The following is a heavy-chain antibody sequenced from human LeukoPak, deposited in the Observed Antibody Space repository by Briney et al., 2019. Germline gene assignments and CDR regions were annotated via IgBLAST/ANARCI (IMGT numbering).Heavy chain of an antibody. Sequence: GGSLRLSCAASGFTFSSYAMSWVRQAPGKGLEWVSAISGSGDSTYYADSVKGRFTISRDNSKNMLYLQMNSLRAEDTAVYYCTSSSWFGELLSLDYWGQGTLVTVSS. CDR3: TSSSWFGELLSLDY. CDR2: ISGSGDST. J-gene: IGHJ4*02. D-gene: IGHD3-10*01. CDR1: GFTFSSYA. V-gene: IGHV3-23*01.